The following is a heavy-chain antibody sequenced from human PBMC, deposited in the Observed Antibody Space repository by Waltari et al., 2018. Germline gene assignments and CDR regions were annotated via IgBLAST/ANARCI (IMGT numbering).Heavy chain of an antibody. J-gene: IGHJ4*02. CDR2: IIPIFGTA. D-gene: IGHD3-22*01. V-gene: IGHV1-69*01. CDR1: GGTFRRYA. CDR3: ASSPSNYYDSSGYSDY. Sequence: QVQLVQSGAEVKKPGSSVKVSCKASGGTFRRYAISWVRRAPGQGLEWMGGIIPIFGTANYAQKFQGRVTITADESTSTAYMELSSLRSEDTAVYYCASSPSNYYDSSGYSDYWGQGTLVTVSS.